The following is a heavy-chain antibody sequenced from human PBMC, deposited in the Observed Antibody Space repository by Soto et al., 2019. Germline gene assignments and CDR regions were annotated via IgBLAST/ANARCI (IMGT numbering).Heavy chain of an antibody. CDR1: GFRFSSYS. V-gene: IGHV3-23*01. J-gene: IGHJ4*02. D-gene: IGHD3-22*01. CDR3: ATMNGYFEY. CDR2: ITATGDRT. Sequence: PGGSLRLSCADSGFRFSSYSMSWVRQTPGKGLEWVAAITATGDRTYYAESVTGRFTISRDNSKKTHYLQMTSLRAEDTAMYYCATMNGYFEYWGQGTPVTVSS.